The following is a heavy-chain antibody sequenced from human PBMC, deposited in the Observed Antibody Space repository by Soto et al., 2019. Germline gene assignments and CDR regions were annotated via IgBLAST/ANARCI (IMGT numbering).Heavy chain of an antibody. CDR1: GFTFSSYA. CDR3: AKDYYDSSGHYDY. V-gene: IGHV3-23*01. D-gene: IGHD3-22*01. CDR2: ISGSGGST. Sequence: RLSCAASGFTFSSYAMSWVRQAPGKGLEWVSAISGSGGSTYYADSVKGRFTISRDNSKNTLYLQMNSLRAEDTAVYYCAKDYYDSSGHYDYWGQGTLVTVSS. J-gene: IGHJ4*02.